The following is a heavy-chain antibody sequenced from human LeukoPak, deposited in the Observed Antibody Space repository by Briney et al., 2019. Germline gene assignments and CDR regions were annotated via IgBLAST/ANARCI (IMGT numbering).Heavy chain of an antibody. D-gene: IGHD3-16*01. V-gene: IGHV3-23*01. CDR3: AKGIYDYVWGSAPDY. J-gene: IGHJ4*02. Sequence: GGSLRLSCAASGITFNTYAMAWVRQAPGKGLEWVSSISGSGSGIFYADSVKGRFTISRDNSDNTLYLQLSRLRAEDTALHYCAKGIYDYVWGSAPDYWGRGTLVTVSS. CDR1: GITFNTYA. CDR2: ISGSGSGI.